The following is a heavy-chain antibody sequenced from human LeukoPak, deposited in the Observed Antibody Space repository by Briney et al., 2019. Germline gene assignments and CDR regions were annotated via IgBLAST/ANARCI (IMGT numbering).Heavy chain of an antibody. Sequence: GGSLRLSCTASGFTLGGHDMHWVRQTTGDGLEWVAVVSAGHHAFYAGSVKGRFTVSREDAKNSLYLQMNSLRAGDTAVYYCVREARGYHYTYFDYWGQVPWSPSPQ. CDR2: VSAGHHA. D-gene: IGHD5-18*01. CDR3: VREARGYHYTYFDY. CDR1: GFTLGGHD. V-gene: IGHV3-13*01. J-gene: IGHJ4*01.